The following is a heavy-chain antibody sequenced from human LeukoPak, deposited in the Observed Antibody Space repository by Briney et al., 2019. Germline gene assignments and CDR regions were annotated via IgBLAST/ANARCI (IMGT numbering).Heavy chain of an antibody. D-gene: IGHD2-2*01. CDR3: ALECSSTSCYPYYFDY. CDR2: INHSGST. V-gene: IGHV4-34*01. Sequence: SETLSLTRAVYGGSFSGYYWSWIRQPPGKGLEWIGEINHSGSTNYNPSLKSRVTISVDTSKDQFSLKLSSVTAADTAVYYCALECSSTSCYPYYFDYWGQGTLVTVSS. J-gene: IGHJ4*02. CDR1: GGSFSGYY.